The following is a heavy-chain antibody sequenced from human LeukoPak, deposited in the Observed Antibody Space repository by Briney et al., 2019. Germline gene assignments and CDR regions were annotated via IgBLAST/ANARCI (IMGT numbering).Heavy chain of an antibody. V-gene: IGHV3-53*01. J-gene: IGHJ3*02. D-gene: IGHD3-10*01. Sequence: PGGSLRLSCAASGFTVSSNYINWVRQAPGKGREWVSVIYSGGSTYYPDSVKGRFTISRDNSKNTLYLQMNSLRAEDTAMYYCARDRRGVGAFDIWGQGTMVTVSS. CDR3: ARDRRGVGAFDI. CDR2: IYSGGST. CDR1: GFTVSSNY.